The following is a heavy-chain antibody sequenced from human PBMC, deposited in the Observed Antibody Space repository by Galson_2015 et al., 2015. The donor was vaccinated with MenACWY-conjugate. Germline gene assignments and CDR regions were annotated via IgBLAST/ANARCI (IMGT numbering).Heavy chain of an antibody. Sequence: SLRLSCAASGFSFSHYGIHWVRQAPGLGLEWVAAIWFDGSYEYYADSVRGRFTISRDNSRDTAYLQMNSLRADDTAVYYCAREDTYSYYFEFWGQGTQVT. J-gene: IGHJ4*02. CDR2: IWFDGSYE. V-gene: IGHV3-33*01. CDR3: AREDTYSYYFEF. CDR1: GFSFSHYG. D-gene: IGHD1-26*01.